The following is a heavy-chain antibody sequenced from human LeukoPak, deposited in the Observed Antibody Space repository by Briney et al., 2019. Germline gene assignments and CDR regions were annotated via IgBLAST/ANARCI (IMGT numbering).Heavy chain of an antibody. Sequence: PSETLSLTCTVSGGSISSYYWSWIRQPPGKGLEWIGYIYYSGSTNYNPSLKSRVTISVDMSKNQFSLKLSSVTAADTAVYYCARLDSSSWYRLGYYYYYMDVWGKGTTVTISS. CDR2: IYYSGST. D-gene: IGHD6-13*01. J-gene: IGHJ6*03. V-gene: IGHV4-59*01. CDR1: GGSISSYY. CDR3: ARLDSSSWYRLGYYYYYMDV.